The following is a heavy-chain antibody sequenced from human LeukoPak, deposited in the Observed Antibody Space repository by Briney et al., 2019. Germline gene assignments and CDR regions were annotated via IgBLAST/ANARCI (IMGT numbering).Heavy chain of an antibody. CDR2: IITSGSPI. V-gene: IGHV3-11*01. J-gene: IGHJ4*02. Sequence: ECLSYIITSGSPIHCADSVKGRFTISRDNAKNSLYLQMNSLRAEDTALYYCAKDIVGYYGSGSLDYWGQGTLVTVSS. CDR3: AKDIVGYYGSGSLDY. D-gene: IGHD3-10*01.